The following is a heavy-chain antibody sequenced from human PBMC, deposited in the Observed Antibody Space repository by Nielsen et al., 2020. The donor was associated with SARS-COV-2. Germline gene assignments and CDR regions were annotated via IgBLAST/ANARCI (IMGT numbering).Heavy chain of an antibody. J-gene: IGHJ4*02. Sequence: SETLSLTCAVYGGSFSGYYWSWIRQPPGKGLEWIGEINHSGSTNYNPSLKSRVTISVDTSKNQFSLKLSSVTAADTAVYYCARGQGYCSGGSCSDYWGQGTLVTVSS. CDR2: INHSGST. CDR1: GGSFSGYY. CDR3: ARGQGYCSGGSCSDY. D-gene: IGHD2-15*01. V-gene: IGHV4-34*01.